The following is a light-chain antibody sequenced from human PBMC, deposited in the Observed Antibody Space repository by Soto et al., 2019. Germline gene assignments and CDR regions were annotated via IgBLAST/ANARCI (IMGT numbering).Light chain of an antibody. V-gene: IGKV1-39*01. CDR1: QSISSH. Sequence: DIQMTQSPSSLSASVGDRVTITCRASQSISSHLNWFQQKAGKAPNLLISAASSLQSGVPSRFSGSGSGTAFTLTVSSLEPEDFATYYCQQSFSSPWTFGQGTKVEIK. J-gene: IGKJ1*01. CDR2: AAS. CDR3: QQSFSSPWT.